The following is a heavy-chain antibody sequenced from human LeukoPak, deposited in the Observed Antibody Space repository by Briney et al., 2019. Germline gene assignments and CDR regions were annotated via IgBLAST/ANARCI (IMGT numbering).Heavy chain of an antibody. V-gene: IGHV4-59*08. CDR2: IYYSGST. D-gene: IGHD5-24*01. J-gene: IGHJ4*02. Sequence: PSETLSLTCTVSGGSISSYYWSWIRQPPGKGLEWIGYIYYSGSTNYNPSLKSRVTISVDTSKNQFSLKLSSVTAADTAVYYCASSRERRGPFDYWGQGTLVTVSS. CDR3: ASSRERRGPFDY. CDR1: GGSISSYY.